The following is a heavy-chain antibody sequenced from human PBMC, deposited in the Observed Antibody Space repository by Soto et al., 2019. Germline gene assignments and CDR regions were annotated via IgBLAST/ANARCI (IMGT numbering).Heavy chain of an antibody. CDR3: ARDAGYCTNGVCYPGPDY. J-gene: IGHJ4*02. CDR1: GFTFSSYA. V-gene: IGHV3-30-3*01. CDR2: ISYDGSNK. D-gene: IGHD2-8*01. Sequence: QVQLVESGGGVVQPGRSLRLSCAASGFTFSSYAMHWVRQAPGKGLEWVAVISYDGSNKYYADSVKGRFTISRDNSKNTLYLQMNSLRAEDTAVYYCARDAGYCTNGVCYPGPDYWGQGTLVTVSS.